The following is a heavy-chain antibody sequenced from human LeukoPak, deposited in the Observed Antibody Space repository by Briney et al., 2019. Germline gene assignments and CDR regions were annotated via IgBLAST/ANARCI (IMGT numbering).Heavy chain of an antibody. CDR3: ASSYYYDSSGYWDY. D-gene: IGHD3-22*01. CDR2: INPNNGFT. Sequence: ASVKVSCKAAGYAFTGSYIHWVRQAPGQGLEWMGWINPNNGFTAYAQNFQGRVTMTRDTSISTAYMDLSRLTSEDTAVYYCASSYYYDSSGYWDYWGQGTLVTVSS. V-gene: IGHV1-2*02. J-gene: IGHJ4*02. CDR1: GYAFTGSY.